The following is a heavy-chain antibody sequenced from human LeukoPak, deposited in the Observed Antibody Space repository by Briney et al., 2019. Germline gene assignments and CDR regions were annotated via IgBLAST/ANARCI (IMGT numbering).Heavy chain of an antibody. V-gene: IGHV3-21*01. D-gene: IGHD1-26*01. Sequence: GGSLRLSCAASGFTFSSYRMNWVRQAPGKGLEWVSSISSSSSSIFYADSVKGRFTISRDNAKNSLYLQMNSLRAEDTAVYYCARFETSGSRSVDYWGQGTLVTVSS. CDR3: ARFETSGSRSVDY. CDR1: GFTFSSYR. CDR2: ISSSSSSI. J-gene: IGHJ4*02.